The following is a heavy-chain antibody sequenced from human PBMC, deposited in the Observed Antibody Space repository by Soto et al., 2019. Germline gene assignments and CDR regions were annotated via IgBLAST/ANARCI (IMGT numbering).Heavy chain of an antibody. D-gene: IGHD3-10*01. CDR2: ISGSGGST. Sequence: GGSLRFSCAASGFTFSSYAMSWVRQAPGKGLEWVSAISGSGGSTYNADTVKGRFTISRNNSKNTLYLKMNSLKAEDTAVYYCAKGSEVLLWFGESQQFNWFDPWGQGTLVTVSS. CDR3: AKGSEVLLWFGESQQFNWFDP. J-gene: IGHJ5*02. CDR1: GFTFSSYA. V-gene: IGHV3-23*01.